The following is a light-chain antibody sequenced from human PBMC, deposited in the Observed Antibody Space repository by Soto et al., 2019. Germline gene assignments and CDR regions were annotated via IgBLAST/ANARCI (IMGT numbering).Light chain of an antibody. CDR3: QQTYTFPFT. CDR1: QSIRGH. CDR2: VAS. Sequence: DIQMTQSPSSLSASVGDRVTVTCRASQSIRGHLNWYQQKAGQAPKLLIYVASRLEGGVPSRFSGTGSGTDVTLAISSLQPEDFATYYCQQTYTFPFTFGPGTKVDIK. J-gene: IGKJ3*01. V-gene: IGKV1-39*01.